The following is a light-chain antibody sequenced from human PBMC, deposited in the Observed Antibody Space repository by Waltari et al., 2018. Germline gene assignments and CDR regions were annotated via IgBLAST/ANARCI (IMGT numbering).Light chain of an antibody. CDR3: QQYNSAPFT. V-gene: IGKV1-16*01. J-gene: IGKJ3*01. CDR2: YES. Sequence: EIQMTQSPSSLSASVGDTVTITCRASQGINSYLAWYQQKPGKAPKPLIYYESNLESGVPSMFSGSGSGTEFTLTISSLQPEDFATYYCQQYNSAPFTFGPGTKLDIK. CDR1: QGINSY.